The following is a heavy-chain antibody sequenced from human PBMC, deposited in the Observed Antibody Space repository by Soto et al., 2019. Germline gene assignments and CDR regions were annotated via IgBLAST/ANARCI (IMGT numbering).Heavy chain of an antibody. D-gene: IGHD3-22*01. CDR2: FNPSGCTT. Sequence: QVQLVQSGAESKTPGASVKVSCKASQYNFTNYYVHWVRQAPGEGLEWMGVFNPSGCTTKYAQRFRGRVTMTRDTSTNTVYVDLRSLRPEDTAVYFCARALYDTDSVPVGAEPRYYVMDVWGRGTTVTVSS. V-gene: IGHV1-46*01. CDR1: QYNFTNYY. J-gene: IGHJ6*02. CDR3: ARALYDTDSVPVGAEPRYYVMDV.